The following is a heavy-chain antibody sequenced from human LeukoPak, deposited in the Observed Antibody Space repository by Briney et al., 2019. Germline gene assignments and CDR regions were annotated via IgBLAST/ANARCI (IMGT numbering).Heavy chain of an antibody. CDR2: IGIDSGNT. Sequence: GGSLRLSCAASGLTFSDYSMNWVRQAPGKGLEWISYIGIDSGNTNYADSVKGRFTISGDKAKNSLYLQMNSLRVEDTAVYYCARDYKYAFDNWGQGTLVTVSS. D-gene: IGHD5-24*01. CDR3: ARDYKYAFDN. V-gene: IGHV3-48*01. J-gene: IGHJ4*02. CDR1: GLTFSDYS.